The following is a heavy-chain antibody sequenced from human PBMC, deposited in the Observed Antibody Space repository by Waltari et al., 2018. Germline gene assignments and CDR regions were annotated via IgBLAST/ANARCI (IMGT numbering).Heavy chain of an antibody. V-gene: IGHV4-59*01. J-gene: IGHJ4*02. D-gene: IGHD1-26*01. Sequence: QVPLQDSGPGLVKPSETLSLTCTVSGGPISRYYWRWHRQPPAQGLEWIGYIYYSGSTNYNPSLKSRVTISVDTSKNQFSLKLSSVTAADTAVYYCARARVGAARPEHLYYFDYWGQGTLVTVSS. CDR1: GGPISRYY. CDR2: IYYSGST. CDR3: ARARVGAARPEHLYYFDY.